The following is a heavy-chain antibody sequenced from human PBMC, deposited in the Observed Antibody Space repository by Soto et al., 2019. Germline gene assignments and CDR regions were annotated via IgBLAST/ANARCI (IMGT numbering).Heavy chain of an antibody. CDR1: GYSFTSYW. V-gene: IGHV5-10-1*01. J-gene: IGHJ5*02. Sequence: PGESLKISCKGSGYSFTSYWISWVRQMPGKGLEWMGRIDPSDSYTNYSPSFQGHVTISADKSISTAYLQWSSLKASDTAMYYCARQPPLAFITMVRDLPNNWFDPWGQGTLVTVSS. CDR3: ARQPPLAFITMVRDLPNNWFDP. CDR2: IDPSDSYT. D-gene: IGHD3-10*01.